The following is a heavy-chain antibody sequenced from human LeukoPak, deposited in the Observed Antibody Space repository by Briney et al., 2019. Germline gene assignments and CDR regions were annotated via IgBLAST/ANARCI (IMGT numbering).Heavy chain of an antibody. CDR2: INPSGGST. CDR3: ASVSGYYYGSGSYENWYFDL. CDR1: GYTFTSYY. J-gene: IGHJ2*01. Sequence: ASVKVSCKASGYTFTSYYMHWVRQAPGQGLEWMGIINPSGGSTSYAQKFQGRVTMTTDTSTSTAYMELRSLRSDDTAVYYCASVSGYYYGSGSYENWYFDLWGRGTLVTVSS. D-gene: IGHD3-10*01. V-gene: IGHV1-46*01.